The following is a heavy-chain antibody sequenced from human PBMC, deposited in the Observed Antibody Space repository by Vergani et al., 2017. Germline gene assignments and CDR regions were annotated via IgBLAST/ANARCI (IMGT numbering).Heavy chain of an antibody. CDR2: IYYSGST. D-gene: IGHD3-16*02. Sequence: QVQLQESGPGLVKPSQTLSLTCTVSGGSISSGDYYRSWIRQPPGKGLEWIGYIYYSGSTYYNPSLKSRVTISVDTSKNQFSLKLSSVTAADSALYFCASIARAPTLRNPPPDYWGQGILVTVSS. CDR3: ASIARAPTLRNPPPDY. V-gene: IGHV4-30-4*08. CDR1: GGSISSGDYY. J-gene: IGHJ4*02.